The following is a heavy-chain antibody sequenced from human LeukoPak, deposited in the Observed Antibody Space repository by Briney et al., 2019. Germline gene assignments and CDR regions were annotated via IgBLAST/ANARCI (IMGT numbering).Heavy chain of an antibody. Sequence: ASVKVSCKASGYTFTSYYMHWVRQAPGRGLEWMGIINPSGGSTSYAQKFQGRVTMTRDTSTSTVYMELSSLRSEDTAVYYCARDMGYYGSGSYQSLDYFDYWGQGTLVTVSS. D-gene: IGHD3-10*01. V-gene: IGHV1-46*01. CDR3: ARDMGYYGSGSYQSLDYFDY. J-gene: IGHJ4*02. CDR1: GYTFTSYY. CDR2: INPSGGST.